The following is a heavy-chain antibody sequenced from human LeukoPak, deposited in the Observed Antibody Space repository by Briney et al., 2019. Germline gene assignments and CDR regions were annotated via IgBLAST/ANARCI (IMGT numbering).Heavy chain of an antibody. Sequence: GGSLRLSCAASGFTFSSYAMNWVRQAPGKGLEWLSTISDIGGNTYYADSVKGRFTISRDNSSNTLYLQMNSLRVEDTAVYFCAKTPKTGSFDYWGQGTLVTVSS. D-gene: IGHD7-27*01. CDR3: AKTPKTGSFDY. CDR2: ISDIGGNT. V-gene: IGHV3-23*01. J-gene: IGHJ4*02. CDR1: GFTFSSYA.